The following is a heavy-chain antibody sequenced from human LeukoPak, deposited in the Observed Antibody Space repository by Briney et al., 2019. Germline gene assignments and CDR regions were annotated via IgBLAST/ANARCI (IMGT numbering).Heavy chain of an antibody. Sequence: PGRSLRLSCAASGFTFSDYYMSWIRQAPGKGLEWVSYISSSSSYTNYADSVKGRFTISRDNAKNSLYLQMNSPRAEDTAVYYCARVFEGYCSSTSCYADNWFDPWGQGTLVTVSS. J-gene: IGHJ5*02. D-gene: IGHD2-2*01. CDR2: ISSSSSYT. V-gene: IGHV3-11*05. CDR1: GFTFSDYY. CDR3: ARVFEGYCSSTSCYADNWFDP.